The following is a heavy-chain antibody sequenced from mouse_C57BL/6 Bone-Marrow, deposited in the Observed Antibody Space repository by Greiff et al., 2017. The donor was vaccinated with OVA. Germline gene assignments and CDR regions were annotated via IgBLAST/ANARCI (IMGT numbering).Heavy chain of an antibody. CDR2: IRNKANGYTT. Sequence: EVNLVESGGGLVQPGGSLSLSCAASGFTFTDYYMSWVRQPPGKALEWLGFIRNKANGYTTEYSASVKGRFTISRDNSQSILYLQMNALRAEDSATDYCARDHDYGSRGDAMDYWGQGTSVTVSS. D-gene: IGHD1-1*01. CDR3: ARDHDYGSRGDAMDY. V-gene: IGHV7-3*01. J-gene: IGHJ4*01. CDR1: GFTFTDYY.